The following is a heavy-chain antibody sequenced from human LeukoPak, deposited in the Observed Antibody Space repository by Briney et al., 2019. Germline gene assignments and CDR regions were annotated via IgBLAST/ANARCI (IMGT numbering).Heavy chain of an antibody. CDR1: GGSISSSSYY. Sequence: PSETLSLTCTVSGGSISSSSYYWGWIRQPPGKGLEWIGSIYYSGSTYYNPSLKSRVTISVDTSKNQFSLKLSSVTAADTAVYYCASPPVAAAGGYFDYWGQGTLVTVSS. J-gene: IGHJ4*02. CDR3: ASPPVAAAGGYFDY. D-gene: IGHD6-13*01. V-gene: IGHV4-39*01. CDR2: IYYSGST.